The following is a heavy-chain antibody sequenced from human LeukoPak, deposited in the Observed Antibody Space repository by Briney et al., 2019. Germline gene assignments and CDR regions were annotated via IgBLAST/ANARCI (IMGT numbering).Heavy chain of an antibody. CDR3: ARANYYDPYYFDY. V-gene: IGHV3-72*01. CDR2: TRNKANSYTT. J-gene: IGHJ4*02. D-gene: IGHD3-22*01. CDR1: GFTFSDHY. Sequence: PGGSLRLSCAASGFTFSDHYMDWVRQAPGKGLEWVGRTRNKANSYTTEYAASVKGRFTISRDDSKNSLYLQMNSLKTEDTAVYYCARANYYDPYYFDYWGQGTLVTVSS.